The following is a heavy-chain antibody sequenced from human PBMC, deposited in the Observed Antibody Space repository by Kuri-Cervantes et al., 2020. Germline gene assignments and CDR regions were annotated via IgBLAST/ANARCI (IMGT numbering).Heavy chain of an antibody. J-gene: IGHJ4*02. CDR2: IYPGGSET. CDR3: ARQGSGFGELLGKFDY. Sequence: GESLKISCKTSGYIFANYWIAWVRQMPGKGLEWMGIIYPGGSETRYSPSFQGQVTISADKSISTAYLQWSSLKASDTAMYYCARQGSGFGELLGKFDYWGQGTLVTVSS. CDR1: GYIFANYW. D-gene: IGHD3-10*01. V-gene: IGHV5-51*01.